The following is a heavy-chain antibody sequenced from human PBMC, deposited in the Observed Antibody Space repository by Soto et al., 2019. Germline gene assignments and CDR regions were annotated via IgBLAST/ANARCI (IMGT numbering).Heavy chain of an antibody. CDR3: ARDARFGELPGWFDP. CDR2: IIPILGIA. V-gene: IGHV1-69*04. Sequence: EASVKVSCKASGGTFSSYTISWVRQAPGQGLEWMGRIIPILGIANYAQKFQGRVTITADKSTSTAYMELSSLRSEDTAVYYCARDARFGELPGWFDPWGQGTLVTVS. D-gene: IGHD3-10*01. J-gene: IGHJ5*02. CDR1: GGTFSSYT.